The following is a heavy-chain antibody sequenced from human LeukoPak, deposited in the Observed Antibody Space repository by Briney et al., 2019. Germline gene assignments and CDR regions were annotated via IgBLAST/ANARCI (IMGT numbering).Heavy chain of an antibody. D-gene: IGHD2-15*01. V-gene: IGHV1-24*01. CDR2: FDPEEGET. J-gene: IGHJ3*02. Sequence: EASVKVSCKVSGYTLIELSMHWVRQAPGKGLEWMGGFDPEEGETIYAQKFQGRVTMTEDTSTDTAYMELSSLSSEDTAVYYCATALPGSQLEVVVATIDAFDIWGQGTMVTVSS. CDR1: GYTLIELS. CDR3: ATALPGSQLEVVVATIDAFDI.